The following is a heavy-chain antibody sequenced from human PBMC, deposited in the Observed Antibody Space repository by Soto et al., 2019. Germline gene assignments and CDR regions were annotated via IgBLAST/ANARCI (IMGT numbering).Heavy chain of an antibody. D-gene: IGHD1-7*01. Sequence: GGSVRLSCAASGFTFSTYSMTWVRQAPGKGLEWVAHITATGGNTYYADSVRGRFTISRDTSGNTLYLQMNSLRAEDTALYYCAKCMQAYWNYDAHHIWGQGTMVTVSS. CDR2: ITATGGNT. CDR1: GFTFSTYS. V-gene: IGHV3-23*01. CDR3: AKCMQAYWNYDAHHI. J-gene: IGHJ3*02.